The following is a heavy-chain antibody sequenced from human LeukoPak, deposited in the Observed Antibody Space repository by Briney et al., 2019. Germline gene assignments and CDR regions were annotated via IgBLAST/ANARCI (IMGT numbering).Heavy chain of an antibody. V-gene: IGHV3-7*01. J-gene: IGHJ4*02. D-gene: IGHD3-10*01. CDR3: ARELYPTYYYGSGSFDY. CDR2: IKQDGSEK. CDR1: GFTFSSYW. Sequence: PGGSLRLSCAASGFTFSSYWMSWVRQAPGKGLEWVANIKQDGSEKYYVDSVKGRFTISRDNAKNSLYLQMNSLRAEDTAVYYCARELYPTYYYGSGSFDYWGQGTLVTVSS.